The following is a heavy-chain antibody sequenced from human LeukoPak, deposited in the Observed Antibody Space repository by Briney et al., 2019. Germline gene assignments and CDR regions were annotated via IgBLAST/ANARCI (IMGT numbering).Heavy chain of an antibody. J-gene: IGHJ4*02. CDR3: LSHYYDGSGYYYFDY. V-gene: IGHV3-74*01. CDR1: GFTFGGYW. D-gene: IGHD3-22*01. Sequence: GGSLRLSCAASGFTFGGYWMHWVRQAPGKGLVWVSRINSDGGRTIYADSVKGRFTVSRDNAKNTLYLQMNSLRAEDTAVYYCLSHYYDGSGYYYFDYWGQGTLVTVSS. CDR2: INSDGGRT.